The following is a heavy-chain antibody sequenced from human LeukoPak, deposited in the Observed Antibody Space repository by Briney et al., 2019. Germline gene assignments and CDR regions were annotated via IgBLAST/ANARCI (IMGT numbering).Heavy chain of an antibody. CDR2: IIPIFGTA. CDR1: GGTFSSYA. D-gene: IGHD2-15*01. V-gene: IGHV1-69*01. J-gene: IGHJ4*02. Sequence: GSSVKVSCKASGGTFSSYAISWVRPAPGQGLEWMGGIIPIFGTANYAQKFQGRVTITADESTSTAYMELSSLRSEDTAVYYCARVGSGGSCYSCHFDYWGQGTLVTVSS. CDR3: ARVGSGGSCYSCHFDY.